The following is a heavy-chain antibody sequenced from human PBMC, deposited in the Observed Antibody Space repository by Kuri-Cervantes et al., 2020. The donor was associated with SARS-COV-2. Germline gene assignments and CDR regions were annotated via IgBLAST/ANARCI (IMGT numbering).Heavy chain of an antibody. CDR3: AKDIRSSGWSIDY. CDR2: ISWNSGSI. D-gene: IGHD6-19*01. V-gene: IGHV3-9*01. J-gene: IGHJ4*02. Sequence: SLKISCAASGFTFSSFPMSWVRQAPGKGLEWVSGISWNSGSIGYADSVKGRFTISRDNAKNSLYLQMNSLRAEDTALYYCAKDIRSSGWSIDYWGQGTLVTVSS. CDR1: GFTFSSFP.